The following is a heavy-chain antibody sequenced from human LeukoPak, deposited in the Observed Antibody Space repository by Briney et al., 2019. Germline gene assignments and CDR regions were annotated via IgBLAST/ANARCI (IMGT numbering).Heavy chain of an antibody. J-gene: IGHJ4*02. CDR3: ARGDYGGNLLSDY. CDR2: IYYSGST. CDR1: GGSVSSGSYY. V-gene: IGHV4-61*01. Sequence: LETLSLTCTVSGGSVSSGSYYWSWIRQPPGKGLEWIGYIYYSGSTNYNPSLKSRVTISVDTSKNQFSLKLSSVTAADTAVYYCARGDYGGNLLSDYWGQGTLVTVSS. D-gene: IGHD4-23*01.